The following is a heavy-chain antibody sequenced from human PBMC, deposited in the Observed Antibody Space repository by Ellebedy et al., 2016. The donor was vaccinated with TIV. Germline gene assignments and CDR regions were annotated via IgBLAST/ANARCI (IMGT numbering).Heavy chain of an antibody. D-gene: IGHD5-24*01. Sequence: PSETLSLTCAASGFTFSSRWMHWVRQAPGKGLVWVSRIKGDATNTIYADSVKGRFTISRDNAKNTLYLQMNSLRAEDTAMYYCARDGDDFNFDYWGQGTLVTVSS. CDR2: IKGDATNT. V-gene: IGHV3-74*01. J-gene: IGHJ4*02. CDR3: ARDGDDFNFDY. CDR1: GFTFSSRW.